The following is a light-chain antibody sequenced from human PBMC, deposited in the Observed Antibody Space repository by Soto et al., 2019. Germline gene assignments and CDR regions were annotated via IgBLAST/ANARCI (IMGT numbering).Light chain of an antibody. CDR1: SSDLGSNNR. J-gene: IGLJ2*01. Sequence: QSALSQPPSVSGSPGQSITISCAGTSSDLGSNNRVSWYQRPPGTAPKLIIYEVSNRPSGVPDRFSGSKSGHTASLTISGLQAEDAADYFCALYRSGSTIFGGGTKLTV. CDR2: EVS. V-gene: IGLV2-18*01. CDR3: ALYRSGSTI.